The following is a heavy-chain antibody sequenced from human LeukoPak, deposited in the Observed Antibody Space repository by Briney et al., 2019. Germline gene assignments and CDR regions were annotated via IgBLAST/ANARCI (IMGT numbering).Heavy chain of an antibody. CDR2: IYYSGST. CDR1: GGSISSYY. J-gene: IGHJ5*02. Sequence: SETLSLTCTVSGGSISSYYWSWIRQPPGKGLEWIGYIYYSGSTNYNPSLKSRVTISVDTSKNQFSLKLSSVTAADTAVYYCARDPDFSQNWFDPWGQGTLVTVSS. D-gene: IGHD3/OR15-3a*01. CDR3: ARDPDFSQNWFDP. V-gene: IGHV4-59*12.